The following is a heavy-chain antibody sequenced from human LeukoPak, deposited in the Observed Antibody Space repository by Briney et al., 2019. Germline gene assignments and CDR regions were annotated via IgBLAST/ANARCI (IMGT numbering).Heavy chain of an antibody. V-gene: IGHV1-24*01. CDR2: FDPKDAET. J-gene: IGHJ4*02. CDR3: VTWGTGLDY. Sequence: ASVKVSCKVSGNTLTELSMHWVRQTPGKGLEWLGGFDPKDAETIYAQKFQGIVIMTEDTSTDTAYMELYSLKSEDTALYYCVTWGTGLDYWGQGTLVTVSS. D-gene: IGHD1-1*01. CDR1: GNTLTELS.